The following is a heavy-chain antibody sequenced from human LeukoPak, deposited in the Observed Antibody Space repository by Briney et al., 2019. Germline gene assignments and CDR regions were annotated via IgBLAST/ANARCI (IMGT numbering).Heavy chain of an antibody. D-gene: IGHD6-13*01. V-gene: IGHV4-30-2*01. CDR2: IYHSGST. J-gene: IGHJ5*02. CDR3: ARRIGYSTDPIWFDP. Sequence: SETLSLTCTVSGGSISSGGYYWSWIRQPPGKGLEWIGYIYHSGSTYYNPSLKSRVTISVDRSKNQFSLKLSSVTATDTAVYYCARRIGYSTDPIWFDPWGQGTLVTVSS. CDR1: GGSISSGGYY.